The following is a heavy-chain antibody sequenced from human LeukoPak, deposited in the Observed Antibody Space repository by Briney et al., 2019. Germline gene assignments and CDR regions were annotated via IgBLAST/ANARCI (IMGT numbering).Heavy chain of an antibody. CDR1: GYTFTGYY. CDR3: ARDRGGRYYFDN. D-gene: IGHD3-16*01. CDR2: INPNSGGT. Sequence: ASVNVSCKASGYTFTGYYMHWVRQAPGQGLEWMGWINPNSGGTNYAQKLQGRVTMTRDTSISTAYMELSRLRSDDTAVYYCARDRGGRYYFDNWGQGTLVTVSS. J-gene: IGHJ4*02. V-gene: IGHV1-2*02.